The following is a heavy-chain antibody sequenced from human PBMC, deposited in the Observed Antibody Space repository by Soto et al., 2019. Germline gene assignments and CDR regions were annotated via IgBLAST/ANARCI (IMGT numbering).Heavy chain of an antibody. CDR2: IYSGGST. CDR3: ARGPGGFGDFSLDY. CDR1: GGSISQYY. J-gene: IGHJ4*02. V-gene: IGHV4-4*07. D-gene: IGHD3-10*01. Sequence: SLTCGVSGGSISQYYWSWIRQPAGKGLEWIGRIYSGGSTNYNPSLESRVTMSVDTSKNKFSLKLSSVTAADTAVYYCARGPGGFGDFSLDYRGQGTLVTVSS.